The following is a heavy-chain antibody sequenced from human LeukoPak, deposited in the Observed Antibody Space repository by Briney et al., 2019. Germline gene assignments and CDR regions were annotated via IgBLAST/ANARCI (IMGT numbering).Heavy chain of an antibody. J-gene: IGHJ4*02. D-gene: IGHD5-24*01. Sequence: GGSLRLSCTASGFTFINYSMNWVRQAPGKGLEWVAFIRYDGSNKYYADSVKGRFTISRDNSKNTLYLQMNSLRAVDTAVYYCAKDDGWVQYANWGQGTLVTVSS. CDR1: GFTFINYS. CDR3: AKDDGWVQYAN. CDR2: IRYDGSNK. V-gene: IGHV3-30*02.